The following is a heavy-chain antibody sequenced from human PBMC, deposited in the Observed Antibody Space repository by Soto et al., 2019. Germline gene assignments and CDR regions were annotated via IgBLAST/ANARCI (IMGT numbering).Heavy chain of an antibody. CDR2: IYYTGST. CDR3: AKALGELSPESFDY. Sequence: LSLTCTVSGGSISSGDYYWSWIRQPPGKGLEWIGFIYYTGSTHYNPSLKSRVTISVDTSKNTLYLQMNSLRAEDTAVYYCAKALGELSPESFDYWGQGILVTVSS. D-gene: IGHD3-16*02. V-gene: IGHV4-30-4*01. J-gene: IGHJ4*02. CDR1: GGSISSGDYY.